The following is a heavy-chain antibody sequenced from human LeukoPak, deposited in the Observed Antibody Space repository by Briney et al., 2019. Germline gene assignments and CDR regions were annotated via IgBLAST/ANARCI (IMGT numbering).Heavy chain of an antibody. CDR2: IYHSGST. J-gene: IGHJ4*02. V-gene: IGHV4-38-2*02. Sequence: SETLSLTCTVSGYSISSGYYWGWIRQPPGKGLEWIGSIYHSGSTYYNPSLKSRVTISVDMSKNQFSLKLSSVTAADTAVYYCARAGTMIVVVSTDYWGQGTLVTVSS. CDR3: ARAGTMIVVVSTDY. D-gene: IGHD3-22*01. CDR1: GYSISSGYY.